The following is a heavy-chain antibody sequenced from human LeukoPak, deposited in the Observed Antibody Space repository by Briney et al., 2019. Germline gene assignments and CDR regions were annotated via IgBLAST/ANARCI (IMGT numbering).Heavy chain of an antibody. CDR1: GFTFSNFA. J-gene: IGHJ3*02. CDR3: AKEKRNLRGARDAFDI. D-gene: IGHD1-26*01. Sequence: GGSLRLSCAASGFTFSNFAVSRVRQAPGKGLEWVSYISSSGNLIHYADSVKGRFTISRDNSRNTLDLQMNSLRADDTATYYCAKEKRNLRGARDAFDIWGQGTLVTVSA. V-gene: IGHV3-23*01. CDR2: ISSSGNLI.